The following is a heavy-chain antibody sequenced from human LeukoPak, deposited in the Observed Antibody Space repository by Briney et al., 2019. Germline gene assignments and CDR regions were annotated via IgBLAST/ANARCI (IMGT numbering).Heavy chain of an antibody. V-gene: IGHV4-31*03. CDR1: GGSISSGGYY. CDR3: ARGGTITMVRGVPFDY. CDR2: IYYSGSA. Sequence: SETLSLTCTVSGGSISSGGYYWSWIRQHPGKGLEWIGYIYYSGSAYYNPSLKSRVTISVDTSKNQFSLKLSSVTAADTAVYYCARGGTITMVRGVPFDYWGQGTLVTVSS. J-gene: IGHJ4*02. D-gene: IGHD3-10*01.